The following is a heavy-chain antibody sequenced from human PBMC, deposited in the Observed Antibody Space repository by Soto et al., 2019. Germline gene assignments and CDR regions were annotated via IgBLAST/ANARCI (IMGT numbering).Heavy chain of an antibody. CDR2: INPNSGGT. J-gene: IGHJ4*02. CDR1: GYTFTGYY. V-gene: IGHV1-2*04. D-gene: IGHD6-19*01. Sequence: ASVKVSCKASGYTFTGYYMHWVRQAPGQGLEWMGWINPNSGGTNYAQKFQGWVTMTRDTSISTAYMELSRLRSDDTAVYYCAREYQEYSSDWQIFDYWGQGTLVTVSS. CDR3: AREYQEYSSDWQIFDY.